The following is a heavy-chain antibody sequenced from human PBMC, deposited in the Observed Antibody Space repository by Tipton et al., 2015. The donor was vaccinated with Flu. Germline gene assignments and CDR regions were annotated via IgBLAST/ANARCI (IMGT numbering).Heavy chain of an antibody. CDR1: GFTFTNYA. V-gene: IGHV3-23*01. D-gene: IGHD2-15*01. CDR3: AKGTTLVDY. J-gene: IGHJ4*02. CDR2: ISTSGGST. Sequence: SLRLSCAASGFTFTNYAMNWVRQAPGKGLEWVSLISTSGGSTYYADSVEGRFTISRDNSKNTVSLQMNSLRAEDTAVYYWAKGTTLVDYWGQGTLVTVS.